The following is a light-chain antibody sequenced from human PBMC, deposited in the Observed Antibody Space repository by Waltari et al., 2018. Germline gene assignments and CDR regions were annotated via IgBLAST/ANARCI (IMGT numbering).Light chain of an antibody. CDR1: SGSIASND. J-gene: IGLJ2*01. CDR3: QSYDSSARV. V-gene: IGLV6-57*04. CDR2: EDN. Sequence: NFMLTQPHSVSESAGKTVTISCTRSSGSIASNDVQWFQQRPGSAPTTVIYEDNQRPAGVPERFSGCIDSSSNSASLTISGLKTEAEADYYCQSYDSSARVFGGGTKLTVL.